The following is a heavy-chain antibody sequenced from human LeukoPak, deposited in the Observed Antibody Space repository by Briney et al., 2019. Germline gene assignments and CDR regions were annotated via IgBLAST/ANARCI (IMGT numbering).Heavy chain of an antibody. CDR2: IYSGGST. V-gene: IGHV3-66*04. D-gene: IGHD3-22*01. J-gene: IGHJ4*02. CDR3: ARLETYYYDSSGYSFDY. Sequence: PGGSLRLSGAASGFTVSSNYMSWVRQAPGKGLEWVSVIYSGGSTYYADSVKGRFTISRDNSKNTLYLQMNSLRAEDTAVYYCARLETYYYDSSGYSFDYWGQGTLVTVSS. CDR1: GFTVSSNY.